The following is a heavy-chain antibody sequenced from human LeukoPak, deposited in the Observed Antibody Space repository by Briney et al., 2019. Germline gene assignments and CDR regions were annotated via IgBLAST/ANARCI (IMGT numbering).Heavy chain of an antibody. V-gene: IGHV3-23*01. J-gene: IGHJ4*02. D-gene: IGHD2-2*01. CDR2: ISGSGGST. Sequence: GGPLRLSCAASGFTFSSYAMSWVRQAPGKGLEWVSAISGSGGSTYYADSVKGRFTISRDNSKNTLYLQMNSLRAEDTAVYYCAKARVGYCSSTSCPLGYWGQGTLVTVSS. CDR3: AKARVGYCSSTSCPLGY. CDR1: GFTFSSYA.